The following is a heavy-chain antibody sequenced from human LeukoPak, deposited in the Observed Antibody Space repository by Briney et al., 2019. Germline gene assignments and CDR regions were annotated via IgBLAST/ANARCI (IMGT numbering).Heavy chain of an antibody. Sequence: GGSLRLSCAASGFTFSSYAMHWVRQAPGKGLEWVAVISYDGSNKYYADSVKGRFTISRDNSKNTLYLQMNSLRAEDTAVYYCAREYLQGGYCLGYWGQGTLVTVSS. CDR2: ISYDGSNK. J-gene: IGHJ4*02. D-gene: IGHD3-16*02. V-gene: IGHV3-30-3*01. CDR1: GFTFSSYA. CDR3: AREYLQGGYCLGY.